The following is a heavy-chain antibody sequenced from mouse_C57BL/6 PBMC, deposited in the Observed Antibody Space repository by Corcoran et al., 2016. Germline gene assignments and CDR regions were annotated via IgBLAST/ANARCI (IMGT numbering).Heavy chain of an antibody. D-gene: IGHD4-1*01. V-gene: IGHV1-26*01. J-gene: IGHJ3*01. CDR1: GYTFTDYY. CDR2: INPNNGGT. Sequence: EVQLQQSGPELVKPGASVKISCKASGYTFTDYYMNWVKQSHGKRLEWIGDINPNNGGTSYNQKFKGKATLTVDKSSSTAYMELRSLTSEDSAVYYCASWDEDWFAYWGQGTLVTVSA. CDR3: ASWDEDWFAY.